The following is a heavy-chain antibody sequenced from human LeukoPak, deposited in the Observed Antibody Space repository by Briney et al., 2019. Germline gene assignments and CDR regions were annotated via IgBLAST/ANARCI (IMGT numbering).Heavy chain of an antibody. D-gene: IGHD3-9*01. Sequence: ASVKVSCRASGYTFTSYGISWVRQAPGQGLEWMGWISAYNGNTNYAQKLQGRVTMTTDTSTSTAYMELRSLRSDDTAVYYCAREGYYDILTGPDYWGQGTLVTVSS. CDR3: AREGYYDILTGPDY. CDR1: GYTFTSYG. J-gene: IGHJ4*02. CDR2: ISAYNGNT. V-gene: IGHV1-18*04.